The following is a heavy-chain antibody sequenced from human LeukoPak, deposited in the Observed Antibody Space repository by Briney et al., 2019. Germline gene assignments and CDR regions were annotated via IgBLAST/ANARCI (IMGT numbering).Heavy chain of an antibody. V-gene: IGHV4-59*10. Sequence: PSETLSLTCAVYGGSFSSYYWSWIRQPPGKGLEWIGRLYTSGNTNYNPSLKSRVTMSVDTSNNQFSLKLSSVTAADTAVYYCARTGGSFYFYYYMDVWGKGTTVTVSS. D-gene: IGHD1-26*01. CDR3: ARTGGSFYFYYYMDV. CDR2: LYTSGNT. J-gene: IGHJ6*03. CDR1: GGSFSSYY.